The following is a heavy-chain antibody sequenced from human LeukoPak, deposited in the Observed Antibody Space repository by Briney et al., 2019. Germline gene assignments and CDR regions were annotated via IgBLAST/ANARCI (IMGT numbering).Heavy chain of an antibody. V-gene: IGHV3-23*01. CDR1: GFMFSNYW. J-gene: IGHJ4*02. D-gene: IGHD6-6*01. Sequence: GGSLRLSCAASGFMFSNYWMTWVRQAPGKGLEWVSAISGSGGSTYYADSVKGRFTISRDYSKNTLYLQMNSLRAEDTAVYYCAKVEAARPGGHLVGWGQGTLVTVSS. CDR2: ISGSGGST. CDR3: AKVEAARPGGHLVG.